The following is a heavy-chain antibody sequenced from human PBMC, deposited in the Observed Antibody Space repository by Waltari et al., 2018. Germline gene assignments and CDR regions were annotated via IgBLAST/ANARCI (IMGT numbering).Heavy chain of an antibody. CDR3: ARVLPHIAAAGTGWFDP. V-gene: IGHV4-34*01. CDR1: GFTFSSYG. CDR2: INHSGST. J-gene: IGHJ5*02. Sequence: QVQLVESGGGVVQPGRSLRLSCAASGFTFSSYGMHWVRQAPGKGLEWIGEINHSGSTNYNPSLKSRVTISVDTSKNQFSLKLSSVTAADTAVYYCARVLPHIAAAGTGWFDPWGQGTLVTVSS. D-gene: IGHD6-13*01.